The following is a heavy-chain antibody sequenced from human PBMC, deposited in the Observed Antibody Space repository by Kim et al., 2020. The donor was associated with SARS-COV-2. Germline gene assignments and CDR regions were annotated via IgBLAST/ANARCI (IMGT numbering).Heavy chain of an antibody. CDR2: NTGNP. CDR3: ARGAGKY. J-gene: IGHJ4*02. V-gene: IGHV7-4-1*02. Sequence: NTGNPTYAQGFTGRFVFSLDTSVSTAYLQISSLKAEDTAVYYCARGAGKYWGQGTLVTVSS.